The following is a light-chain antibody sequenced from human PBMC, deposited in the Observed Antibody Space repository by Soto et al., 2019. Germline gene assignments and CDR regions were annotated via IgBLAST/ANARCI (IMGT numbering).Light chain of an antibody. CDR2: SKS. J-gene: IGKJ1*01. CDR3: QQYGDSPWT. CDR1: QSASSSY. Sequence: ELVLTQSPGTLSLSPGERATLSCRASQSASSSYLVWYQQKPGQAPRLLIYSKSSRATGIPDRFSGSGSGTDFTLTISRLEPEDFAVYYCQQYGDSPWTFGQGTKVEIK. V-gene: IGKV3-20*01.